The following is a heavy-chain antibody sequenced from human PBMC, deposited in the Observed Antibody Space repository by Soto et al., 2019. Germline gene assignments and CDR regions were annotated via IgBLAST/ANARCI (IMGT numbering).Heavy chain of an antibody. CDR3: AAQRARPLPAAMDV. D-gene: IGHD2-2*01. Sequence: PXRCLRRPGPGSGFTFITSTMNWVRQAPGKGLEWVSSISVGGASIYYADYVKGRFIISRDNAKNSLFLQMNSLRAEDTGMYSCAAQRARPLPAAMDVWGQGTTVTV. V-gene: IGHV3-21*04. CDR2: ISVGGASI. CDR1: GFTFITST. J-gene: IGHJ6*02.